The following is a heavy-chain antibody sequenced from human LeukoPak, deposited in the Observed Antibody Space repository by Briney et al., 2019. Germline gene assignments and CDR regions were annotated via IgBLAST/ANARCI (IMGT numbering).Heavy chain of an antibody. CDR3: ARPRIYSGYDFFDY. CDR1: GFTFDDYA. Sequence: GGSLRLSCAASGFTFDDYAMHWVRQAPGKGLEWVSGISWNSGNIGYADSVKGRFTISRDNSKNTLYLQMNSLRAEDTAVYYCARPRIYSGYDFFDYWGQGTLVTVSS. V-gene: IGHV3-9*01. D-gene: IGHD5-12*01. J-gene: IGHJ4*02. CDR2: ISWNSGNI.